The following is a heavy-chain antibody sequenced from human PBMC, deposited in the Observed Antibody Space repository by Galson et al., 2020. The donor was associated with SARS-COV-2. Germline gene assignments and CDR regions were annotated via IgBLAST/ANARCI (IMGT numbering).Heavy chain of an antibody. Sequence: GESLKISCAASEFTFRHYWMTWVRQAPGKGLEGVASIKPDASDKYYVDSVKGRFTISRDNAKNTLYLQMNSLRVEDTAVYYCGRGSAAPAAWGQGTLVTVSS. CDR3: GRGSAAPAA. CDR1: EFTFRHYW. V-gene: IGHV3-7*03. CDR2: IKPDASDK. J-gene: IGHJ5*02. D-gene: IGHD6-13*01.